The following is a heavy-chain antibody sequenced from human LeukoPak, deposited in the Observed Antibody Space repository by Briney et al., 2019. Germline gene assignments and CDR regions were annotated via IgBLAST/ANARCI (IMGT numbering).Heavy chain of an antibody. CDR1: GYTFTGYY. V-gene: IGHV1-2*02. Sequence: ASVKVSCKASGYTFTGYYMHWVRQAPGQGLEWMGWINPNSGGTNYAQKFQGRVTMTRDTSISTAYMELSRLRSDDTAGYYCAREPYYGSGSYYGYWGQGTLVTVSS. J-gene: IGHJ4*02. CDR3: AREPYYGSGSYYGY. CDR2: INPNSGGT. D-gene: IGHD3-10*01.